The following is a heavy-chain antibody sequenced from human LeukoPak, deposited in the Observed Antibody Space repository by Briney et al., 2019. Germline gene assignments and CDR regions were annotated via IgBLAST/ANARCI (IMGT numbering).Heavy chain of an antibody. CDR2: ISSSGSI. V-gene: IGHV3-23*01. Sequence: PGGSLRLSCAASGFTFNDYAMAWVRHTPGKGLEWVSYISSSGSIYYADSVKGRFTISRDNSKNTLYLQMNSLRAEDTAVYYCAKAGAVVVVAAKYFDYWGQGTLVTVSS. CDR1: GFTFNDYA. CDR3: AKAGAVVVVAAKYFDY. J-gene: IGHJ4*02. D-gene: IGHD2-15*01.